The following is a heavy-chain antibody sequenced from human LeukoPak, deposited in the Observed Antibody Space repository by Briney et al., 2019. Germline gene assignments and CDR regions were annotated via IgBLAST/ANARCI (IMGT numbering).Heavy chain of an antibody. D-gene: IGHD1-26*01. J-gene: IGHJ4*02. CDR3: ATVGSGSYYFNY. Sequence: ASVKVSCKVSGYTLTELSMHWVRQAPGKGLEWMGGFDPEDGETIYAQKLRGRVTMTEDTSTDTAYMELSSLRSEDTAVYYCATVGSGSYYFNYWGQGTLVTVSS. CDR2: FDPEDGET. V-gene: IGHV1-24*01. CDR1: GYTLTELS.